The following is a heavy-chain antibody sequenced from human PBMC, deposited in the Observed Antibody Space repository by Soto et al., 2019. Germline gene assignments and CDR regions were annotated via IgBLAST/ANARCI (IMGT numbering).Heavy chain of an antibody. Sequence: ASVKVSCKASGYTFTSYYMHWVRQAPGQGLEWMGIINPSGGSTSYAQKFQGRVTITRDTSTSTVYMELSSLRSEDTAVYYCARDRGSVIWFGDPDAFDIWGQRTMVTVS. V-gene: IGHV1-46*01. J-gene: IGHJ3*02. CDR1: GYTFTSYY. CDR2: INPSGGST. CDR3: ARDRGSVIWFGDPDAFDI. D-gene: IGHD3-10*01.